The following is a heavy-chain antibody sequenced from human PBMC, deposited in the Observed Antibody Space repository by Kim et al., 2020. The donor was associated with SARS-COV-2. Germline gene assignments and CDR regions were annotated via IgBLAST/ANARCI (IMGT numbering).Heavy chain of an antibody. CDR1: GFTFSDYW. V-gene: IGHV3-7*01. CDR2: IKQDGSEK. J-gene: IGHJ4*02. D-gene: IGHD1-1*01. CDR3: ARASTGRSRDY. Sequence: GGSLRLSCAASGFTFSDYWMSWVRQAPGKGLEWVANIKQDGSEKFYVDSVKGRFTISKDNAKNSLYLQMNSLRVEDTAVYYCARASTGRSRDYWGQGTLVTVSS.